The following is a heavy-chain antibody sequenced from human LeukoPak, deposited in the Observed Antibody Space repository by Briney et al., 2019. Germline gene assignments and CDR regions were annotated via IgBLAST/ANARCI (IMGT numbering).Heavy chain of an antibody. J-gene: IGHJ4*02. CDR2: IWHDGSIE. Sequence: GTSLRLSCEVSGFTLRSSDMHWVRQAPGKGLKWVAVIWHDGSIERYADSVKGRFTVSRDNSGTTLYLQMNSLRVEDTAVYYCARGPLNKFGVDDWGQGTLVAVSS. CDR1: GFTLRSSD. D-gene: IGHD3-3*01. V-gene: IGHV3-33*01. CDR3: ARGPLNKFGVDD.